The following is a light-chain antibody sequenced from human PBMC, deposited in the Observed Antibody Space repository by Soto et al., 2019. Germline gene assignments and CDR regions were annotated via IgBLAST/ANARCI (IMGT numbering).Light chain of an antibody. Sequence: DIQLTQSPSLQSASVGHIVTITCXASQGISSYLAWYQQKPGKAPKLLIYAASTLQSGVPSRFSGSGSGTEFTLTISSLQPEDFATYYCQQLNSYPITFGQGTRLEIK. CDR1: QGISSY. J-gene: IGKJ5*01. CDR3: QQLNSYPIT. CDR2: AAS. V-gene: IGKV1-9*01.